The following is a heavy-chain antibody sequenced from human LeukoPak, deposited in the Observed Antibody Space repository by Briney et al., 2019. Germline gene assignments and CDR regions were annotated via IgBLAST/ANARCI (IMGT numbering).Heavy chain of an antibody. V-gene: IGHV4-59*12. D-gene: IGHD3-16*02. CDR1: GDSIRSDY. Sequence: SETLSLTCTVSGDSIRSDYWSWIRQPPGKGLEWIGYTSYSGRTNYNPSLKSRVTISLDTSKNQFSLNLTSVTAADTAVYYCARENTFGGVIVLLAAFDIWGQGTMVTVSS. J-gene: IGHJ3*02. CDR3: ARENTFGGVIVLLAAFDI. CDR2: TSYSGRT.